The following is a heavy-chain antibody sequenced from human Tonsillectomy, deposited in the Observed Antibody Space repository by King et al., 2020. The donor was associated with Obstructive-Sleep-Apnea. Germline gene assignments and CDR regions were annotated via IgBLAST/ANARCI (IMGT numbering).Heavy chain of an antibody. V-gene: IGHV6-1*01. CDR3: ARAHYFDSSGDAAVDV. J-gene: IGHJ3*01. D-gene: IGHD2/OR15-2a*01. CDR2: TYYRSKWFD. CDR1: GDTVSSGIAA. Sequence: VQLQQSGPGLVKPSQTLSLTCAISGDTVSSGIAAWHWVRQSPSRGLEWLGRTYYRSKWFDDSATSVKSRITIKPDTSKNQLSLHLESVTAEDTAVYYCARAHYFDSSGDAAVDVGGQGTHVTVSS.